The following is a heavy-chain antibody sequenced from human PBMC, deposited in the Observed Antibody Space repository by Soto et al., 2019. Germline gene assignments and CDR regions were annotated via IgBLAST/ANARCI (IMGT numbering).Heavy chain of an antibody. CDR2: ISYDGSNK. D-gene: IGHD5-12*01. J-gene: IGHJ4*02. Sequence: GGSLRLSCAASGFTFSSYGMHWVRQAPGKGLEWVAVISYDGSNKYYADSVKGRFTISRDNSKNTLYLQMNSLRAEDTAVYYCAKDRGYSGYDSLDYWGQGTLVTVAS. CDR3: AKDRGYSGYDSLDY. V-gene: IGHV3-30*18. CDR1: GFTFSSYG.